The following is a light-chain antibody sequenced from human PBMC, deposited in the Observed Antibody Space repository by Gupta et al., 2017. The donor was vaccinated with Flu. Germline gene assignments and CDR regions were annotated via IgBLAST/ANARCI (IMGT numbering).Light chain of an antibody. CDR3: QQYYSSPFT. V-gene: IGKV1-39*01. Sequence: DIKMIQPPSSMSSSVGDRVTITCCASNRITYSLYWYQQKPGRAPTLLIHAASSLQSGVPSRFSGSGSGTDFTLTINSLQPEDSATYYCQQYYSSPFTFGQGTRLEIK. CDR2: AAS. J-gene: IGKJ5*01. CDR1: NRITYS.